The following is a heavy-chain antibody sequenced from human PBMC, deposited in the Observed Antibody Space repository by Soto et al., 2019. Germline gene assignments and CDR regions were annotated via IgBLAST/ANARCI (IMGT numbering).Heavy chain of an antibody. J-gene: IGHJ4*02. CDR3: ARDIYYYGSGSPFDY. D-gene: IGHD3-10*01. Sequence: QVQLQQSGPGLVKPSQTLSLTCAISGDSVSSNSAAWNWIRQSPSRGLEWLGRTYYWSKWYNDYAVSEKSRISISPDTTKNQYTLQLNSVTPEDTAVYYCARDIYYYGSGSPFDYWGQGTLVTVSS. V-gene: IGHV6-1*01. CDR1: GDSVSSNSAA. CDR2: TYYWSKWYN.